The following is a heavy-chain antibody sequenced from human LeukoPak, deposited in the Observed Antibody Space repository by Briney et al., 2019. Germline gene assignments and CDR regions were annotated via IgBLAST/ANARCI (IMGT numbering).Heavy chain of an antibody. Sequence: SETLSLTCTVSGGSISSGGSYWSWVRQPPGKGLEWIGSIYYSGSTYYNPSLKSRVTISVDTSKNQFSLKLSSVTAADTAVYYCARHIAAAGRAPDYWGQGTLVTVSS. CDR3: ARHIAAAGRAPDY. D-gene: IGHD6-13*01. CDR2: IYYSGST. CDR1: GGSISSGGSY. J-gene: IGHJ4*02. V-gene: IGHV4-39*01.